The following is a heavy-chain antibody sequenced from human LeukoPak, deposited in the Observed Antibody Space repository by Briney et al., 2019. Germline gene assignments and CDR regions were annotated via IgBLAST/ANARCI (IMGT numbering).Heavy chain of an antibody. CDR3: ATGQGYCSSTSCYLFWFDP. CDR1: GGTFSSYA. CDR2: IIPIFGTA. V-gene: IGHV1-69*06. J-gene: IGHJ5*02. Sequence: ASVKVSCKASGGTFSSYAISWVRQAPGQGREWMGGIIPIFGTANYAQKFQGRVTITADKSTSTAYMELSSLRSEDTAVYYCATGQGYCSSTSCYLFWFDPWGQGTLVTVSS. D-gene: IGHD2-2*01.